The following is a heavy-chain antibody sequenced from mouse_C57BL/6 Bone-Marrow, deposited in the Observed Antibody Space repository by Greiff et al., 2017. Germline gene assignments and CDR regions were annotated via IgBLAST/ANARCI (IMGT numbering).Heavy chain of an antibody. Sequence: QVQLQQSGPELVKPGASVKISCKASGYAFSSSWMNWVKQRPGKGLEWIGRIYPGDGDTNYNGKFKGKATLTADKSSSTAYMQLSSLTSEDSAVYCCAKSYYGSSDYYAMDYWGQGTSVTVSS. CDR1: GYAFSSSW. J-gene: IGHJ4*01. V-gene: IGHV1-82*01. CDR2: IYPGDGDT. CDR3: AKSYYGSSDYYAMDY. D-gene: IGHD1-1*01.